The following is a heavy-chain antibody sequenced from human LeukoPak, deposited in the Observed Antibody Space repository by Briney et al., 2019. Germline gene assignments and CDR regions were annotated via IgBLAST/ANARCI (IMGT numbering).Heavy chain of an antibody. D-gene: IGHD3-10*01. V-gene: IGHV3-30*02. CDR3: AKDGYYYGSGSYYYYMDV. CDR2: IRYDGSNK. J-gene: IGHJ6*03. CDR1: GFTFSSYG. Sequence: GGSLRLSCAAAGFTFSSYGMHWVRQAPGKGLEWVAFIRYDGSNKYYADSVKGQFTISRDNSKNTLYLQMNSLRAEDTAVYYCAKDGYYYGSGSYYYYMDVWGKGTTVTVSS.